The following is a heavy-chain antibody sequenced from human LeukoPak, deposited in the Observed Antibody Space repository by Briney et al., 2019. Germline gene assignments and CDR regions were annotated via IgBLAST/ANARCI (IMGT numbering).Heavy chain of an antibody. V-gene: IGHV1-2*02. CDR2: INSNRGGT. Sequence: GASVKVSCKASGYTFTHYYIHWVRQAPGQGLEWMGWINSNRGGTNYAQKFHGRVTMTRDTSISTAYMELRSVRSDDTAVYYWARDHGDDAFDIWGPGTMVTVSS. D-gene: IGHD3-3*01. J-gene: IGHJ3*02. CDR3: ARDHGDDAFDI. CDR1: GYTFTHYY.